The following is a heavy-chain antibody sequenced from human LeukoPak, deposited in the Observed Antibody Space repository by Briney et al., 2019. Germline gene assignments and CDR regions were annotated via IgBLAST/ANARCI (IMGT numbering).Heavy chain of an antibody. V-gene: IGHV1-3*01. Sequence: ASVKVSCKASGYTFTSYAMHWVRQAPGQRLEWMGWINAGNGNTKYSQKFQGRVTITRDTSASTAYMELSRLRSDDTAVYYCARDSGSYSPYESPYYFDYWGQGTLVTVSS. CDR2: INAGNGNT. CDR3: ARDSGSYSPYESPYYFDY. CDR1: GYTFTSYA. J-gene: IGHJ4*02. D-gene: IGHD1-26*01.